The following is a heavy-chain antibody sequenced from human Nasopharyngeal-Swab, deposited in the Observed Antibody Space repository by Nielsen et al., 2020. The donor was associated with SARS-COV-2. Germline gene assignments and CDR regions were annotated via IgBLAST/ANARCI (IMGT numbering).Heavy chain of an antibody. CDR2: IYYSGST. J-gene: IGHJ5*02. Sequence: SETLSLTCTVSGGSISSGGYYWSWIHQHPGKGLEWIGYIYYSGSTYYNPSLKSRVTISVDTSKNQFSLKLSSVTAADTAVYYCAREVVVVAANWFDPWGQGTLVTVSS. CDR1: GGSISSGGYY. D-gene: IGHD2-15*01. CDR3: AREVVVVAANWFDP. V-gene: IGHV4-31*03.